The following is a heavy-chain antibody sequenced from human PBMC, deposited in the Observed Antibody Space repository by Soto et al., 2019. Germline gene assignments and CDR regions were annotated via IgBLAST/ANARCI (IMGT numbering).Heavy chain of an antibody. V-gene: IGHV4-61*01. CDR2: IYTSGST. CDR1: GGSITSGPYY. CDR3: ARGPYCLTGRCFPNWFDS. Sequence: SETLSLTFTVWGGSITSGPYYWSCIRQPPWKGLEWIGRIYTSGSTNYNPSLKSRVTMSVDTSKNQFSLKLSSVTAADTAVYFCARGPYCLTGRCFPNWFDSCGQGALVPVSS. J-gene: IGHJ5*01. D-gene: IGHD1-20*01.